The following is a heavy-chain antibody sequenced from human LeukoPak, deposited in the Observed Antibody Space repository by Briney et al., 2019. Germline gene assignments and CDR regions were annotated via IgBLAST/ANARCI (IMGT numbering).Heavy chain of an antibody. J-gene: IGHJ4*02. V-gene: IGHV3-30*04. CDR2: ISYDGSNK. D-gene: IGHD3-22*01. CDR1: GFTFSSYA. Sequence: GRSLRLSCAASGFTFSSYAMHWVRQAPGKGLEWVAVISYDGSNKYYADSVKGRFTISRDNSKNTLYLQMNSLRAEDTAVYYCARDGATYYYDSSGYYNYPEYWGQGTLVTVSS. CDR3: ARDGATYYYDSSGYYNYPEY.